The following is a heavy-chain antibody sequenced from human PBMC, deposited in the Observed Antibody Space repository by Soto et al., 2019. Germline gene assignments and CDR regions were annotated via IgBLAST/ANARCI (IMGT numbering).Heavy chain of an antibody. V-gene: IGHV3-53*01. CDR2: IYSDGTT. D-gene: IGHD3-10*01. J-gene: IGHJ4*02. CDR1: EFSVSSYY. Sequence: EVLLVESGGGLIQPGGSLRLSCAVTEFSVSSYYMSWVRQAPGKGLEWVAVIYSDGTTYHADSVKGRFTISRDNFMNTLYLQMNSLRAADTAVYHCERFYGAGSWFFEYWGQGTLVTVSS. CDR3: ERFYGAGSWFFEY.